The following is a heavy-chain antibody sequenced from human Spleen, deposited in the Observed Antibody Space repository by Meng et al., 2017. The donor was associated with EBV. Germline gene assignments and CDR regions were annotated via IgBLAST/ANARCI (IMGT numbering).Heavy chain of an antibody. V-gene: IGHV4-31*11. CDR3: ARGDDYRYAY. CDR1: GGFISSGGYY. D-gene: IGHD3-16*01. J-gene: IGHJ4*02. CDR2: SYYSGST. Sequence: QVQSQESGPGLVKPSQPLSLTCAVSGGFISSGGYYWSWIRQPPGMGLEWIGYSYYSGSTYYNPSLKSRITISLGTSRSHFSLELTSVTDADMAVYYCARGDDYRYAYWGQGTLVTASS.